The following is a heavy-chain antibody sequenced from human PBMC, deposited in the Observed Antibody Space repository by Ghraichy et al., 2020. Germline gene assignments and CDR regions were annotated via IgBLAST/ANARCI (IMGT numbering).Heavy chain of an antibody. CDR2: IYYSGST. Sequence: SETLSLTCTVSGGSISSYYWSWIRQPPGKGLEWIGYIYYSGSTNYNPSLKSRVTISVDTSKNQFSLKLSSVTAADTAVYYCARATMIVVVPAAFDIWGQGTMVTVSS. CDR3: ARATMIVVVPAAFDI. J-gene: IGHJ3*02. V-gene: IGHV4-59*01. CDR1: GGSISSYY. D-gene: IGHD3-22*01.